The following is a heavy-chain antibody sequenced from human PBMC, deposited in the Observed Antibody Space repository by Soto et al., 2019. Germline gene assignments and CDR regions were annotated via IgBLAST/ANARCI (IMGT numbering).Heavy chain of an antibody. CDR1: GASISSGGYY. Sequence: QVHLQESGPGLLKPSQTLSLTCTVSGASISSGGYYWTWIRQHPGKGLEWIGYIYYSGSTYSNPALMGRGTISVYTSKNPFPLKLSSVTAADTAVYYCAGAPLHWCQGTLVTVSS. V-gene: IGHV4-31*03. J-gene: IGHJ4*02. CDR3: AGAPLH. CDR2: IYYSGST.